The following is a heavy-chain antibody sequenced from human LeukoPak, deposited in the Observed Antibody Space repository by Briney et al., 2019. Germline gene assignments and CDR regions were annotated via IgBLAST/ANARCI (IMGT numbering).Heavy chain of an antibody. J-gene: IGHJ4*02. D-gene: IGHD1-26*01. CDR1: GFTFSSYA. V-gene: IGHV3-30-3*01. CDR3: ARGGLGAMYYFGY. Sequence: GRSLRLSCAASGFTFSSYAMHWVRQAPGKGLEWVAVISYDGSNKYYADSVKGRFTISRDNSKNTLYLQMNSLRAEDTAVYYCARGGLGAMYYFGYWGQGTLVTVSS. CDR2: ISYDGSNK.